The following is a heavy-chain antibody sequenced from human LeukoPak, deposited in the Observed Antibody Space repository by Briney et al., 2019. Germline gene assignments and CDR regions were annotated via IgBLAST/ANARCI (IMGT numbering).Heavy chain of an antibody. Sequence: ASVKVSCKASGYTFTGYYMHWVRQAPGQGLEWMGWINPNSGGTNYAQKFQGRVTMTRDTSISIAYMELSRLRSDDTAVYYCARGGGGYSYGHDYWGQGTLVTVSS. J-gene: IGHJ4*02. CDR3: ARGGGGYSYGHDY. CDR1: GYTFTGYY. D-gene: IGHD5-18*01. CDR2: INPNSGGT. V-gene: IGHV1-2*02.